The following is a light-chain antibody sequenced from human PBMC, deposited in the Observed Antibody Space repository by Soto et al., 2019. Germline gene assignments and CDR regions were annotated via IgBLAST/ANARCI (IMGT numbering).Light chain of an antibody. CDR2: GND. V-gene: IGLV1-40*01. CDR1: SSNIGAGYD. Sequence: QSVLTQPPSESGAPGQRVTISCTGSSSNIGAGYDVHWYQQLPGKAPKLLIYGNDNRPSGVPERFSGSKSGTSASLAITGLRADDEAEYYCQSYGSSPSANFVFGTGTKVTVL. CDR3: QSYGSSPSANFV. J-gene: IGLJ1*01.